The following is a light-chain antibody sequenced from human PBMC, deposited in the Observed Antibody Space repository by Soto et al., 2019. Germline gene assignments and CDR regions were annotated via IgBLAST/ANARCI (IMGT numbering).Light chain of an antibody. J-gene: IGLJ1*01. CDR3: AAWDDSLNGYV. Sequence: QPVLTQPPSASGIPGQRVTISCSGSSSNIGSNTVNWYQQLPGTAPKLLIYSNFQRPAGVPDRFSGSKSGTSASLAIRGLQSEDEADYYCAAWDDSLNGYVFGTGTKLTVL. CDR1: SSNIGSNT. CDR2: SNF. V-gene: IGLV1-44*01.